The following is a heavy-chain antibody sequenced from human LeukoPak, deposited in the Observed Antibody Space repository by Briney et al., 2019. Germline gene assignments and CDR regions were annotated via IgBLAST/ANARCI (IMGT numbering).Heavy chain of an antibody. CDR2: IYYSGNT. J-gene: IGHJ6*03. CDR1: GGSISSYY. Sequence: RPSETLSLTCTVSGGSISSYYWSWIRQPPGKGLEWIGYIYYSGNTNYNPSLKSRVTISVDTSKNQFSLKLSSVTAADTAVYYCARRVRGSGSYIYYYYMDVWGKGTTVTISS. D-gene: IGHD3-10*01. CDR3: ARRVRGSGSYIYYYYMDV. V-gene: IGHV4-59*12.